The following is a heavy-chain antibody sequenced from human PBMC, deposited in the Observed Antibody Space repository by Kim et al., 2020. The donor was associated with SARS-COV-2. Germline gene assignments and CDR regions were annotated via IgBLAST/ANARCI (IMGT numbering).Heavy chain of an antibody. Sequence: SVKVSCKASGGTFSSYAISWVRQAPGQGLEWMGRIIPILGIANYAQKFQGRVTITADKSTSTAYMELSSLRSEDTAVYYCARATYCGGDCYLEFFDYWGQGTLVTVSS. V-gene: IGHV1-69*04. CDR1: GGTFSSYA. J-gene: IGHJ4*02. CDR2: IIPILGIA. D-gene: IGHD2-21*01. CDR3: ARATYCGGDCYLEFFDY.